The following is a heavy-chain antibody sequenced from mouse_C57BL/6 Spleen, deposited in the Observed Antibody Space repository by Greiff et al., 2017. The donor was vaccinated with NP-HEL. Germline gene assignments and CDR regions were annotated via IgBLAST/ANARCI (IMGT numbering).Heavy chain of an antibody. D-gene: IGHD3-2*02. CDR1: GFTFSDYY. CDR2: INYDGSST. Sequence: EVKVVESEGGLVQPGSSMKLSCTASGFTFSDYYMAWVRQVPEKGLEWVANINYDGSSTYYLDSLKSRFIISRDNAKNILYLQMSSLKSEDTATYYCARRQLREYYFDYWGQGTTLTVSS. V-gene: IGHV5-16*01. J-gene: IGHJ2*01. CDR3: ARRQLREYYFDY.